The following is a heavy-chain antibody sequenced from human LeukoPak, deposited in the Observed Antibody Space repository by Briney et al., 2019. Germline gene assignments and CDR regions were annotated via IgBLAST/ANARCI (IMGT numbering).Heavy chain of an antibody. D-gene: IGHD2-8*01. CDR2: IRSKAYGGTT. J-gene: IGHJ4*02. Sequence: GGSLRLSCTASGFTFGDYAMSWVRQAPGKGLEWVGFIRSKAYGGTTEYAASAKGRFTISRDDSKSIAYLQMNSLKTEDTAVYYCTHCTNGVCYTGFDYWGQGTLVTVSS. CDR3: THCTNGVCYTGFDY. V-gene: IGHV3-49*04. CDR1: GFTFGDYA.